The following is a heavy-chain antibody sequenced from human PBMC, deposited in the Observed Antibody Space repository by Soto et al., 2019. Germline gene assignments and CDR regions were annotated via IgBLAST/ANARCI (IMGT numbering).Heavy chain of an antibody. CDR3: ARAGLLSNYYYDMDV. V-gene: IGHV4-59*01. D-gene: IGHD2-21*01. J-gene: IGHJ6*03. CDR2: IYYSGST. CDR1: GGSISSYY. Sequence: SETLSLTCTVSGGSISSYYWSWIRQPPGKGLEWIGYIYYSGSTNYNPSLKSRVTISVDTSKNQFSLKLSSVTAADTAVYYCARAGLLSNYYYDMDVWGKGTTVTVSS.